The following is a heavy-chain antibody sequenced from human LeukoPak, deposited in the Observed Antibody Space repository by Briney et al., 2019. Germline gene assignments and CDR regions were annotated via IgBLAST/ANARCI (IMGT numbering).Heavy chain of an antibody. J-gene: IGHJ3*02. D-gene: IGHD6-13*01. CDR3: ARGRQQLDDAFDI. Sequence: GASVKVSCKASGYTFTSYDINWVRQATGQGLEWMGWMSPNSGNTGYAQKFQGRVTMTRNTSISTAYMELSSLRSEDTAVYYCARGRQQLDDAFDIWGQGTMVTVSS. CDR1: GYTFTSYD. V-gene: IGHV1-8*01. CDR2: MSPNSGNT.